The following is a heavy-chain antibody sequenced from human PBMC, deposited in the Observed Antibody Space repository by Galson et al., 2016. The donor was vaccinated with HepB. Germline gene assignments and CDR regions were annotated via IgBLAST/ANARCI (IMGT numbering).Heavy chain of an antibody. J-gene: IGHJ4*02. CDR2: ISGSSTI. CDR1: GFTFSSYG. CDR3: ARRLDS. Sequence: SLRLSCAASGFTFSSYGMNWVRQAPGKGPEWVSYISGSSTIYYAGSVKGRFIISRDNAKNSLYLQMNSLRDEDTAVYYCARRLDSWGQGTLVTVSS. V-gene: IGHV3-48*02.